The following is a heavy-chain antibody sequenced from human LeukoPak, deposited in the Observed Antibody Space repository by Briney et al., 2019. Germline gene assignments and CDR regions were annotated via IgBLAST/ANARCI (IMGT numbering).Heavy chain of an antibody. CDR1: GFNFANHA. CDR3: AKGKDPYYYGSGSFDY. Sequence: PGGSLRLSCAASGFNFANHAMSWVRQTAGKGLEWVSAISGGGDITYYADSVKGRFTISRDNSKNTLYLQMNSLRAEDTAVYYCAKGKDPYYYGSGSFDYWGQGTLVTVSS. D-gene: IGHD3-10*01. V-gene: IGHV3-23*01. J-gene: IGHJ4*02. CDR2: ISGGGDIT.